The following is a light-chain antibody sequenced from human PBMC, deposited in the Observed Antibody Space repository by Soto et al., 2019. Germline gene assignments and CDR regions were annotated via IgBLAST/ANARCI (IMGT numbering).Light chain of an antibody. J-gene: IGLJ3*02. Sequence: QSALTQPPSASGSPGQSVTNSCTGTSSDVGAYNYVSWYQQYPGKAPKLMIYEVSERPSGVPDRFSGSKSGKTASLTVSGLQPEDEADYYCTSYAGSNIWVFGGGTQLTVL. CDR3: TSYAGSNIWV. CDR1: SSDVGAYNY. V-gene: IGLV2-8*01. CDR2: EVS.